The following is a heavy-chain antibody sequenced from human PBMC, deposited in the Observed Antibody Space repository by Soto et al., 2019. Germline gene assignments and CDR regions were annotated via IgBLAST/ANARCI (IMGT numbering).Heavy chain of an antibody. CDR3: ARGAVGNAFDI. CDR2: ISYDGSNK. Sequence: LSLTCAASGFTFSSYAMHWVRQAPGKGLEWVAVISYDGSNKYYADSVKGRFTISRDNSKNTLYLQMNSLRAEDTAVYYCARGAVGNAFDIWGQGTMVTVSS. CDR1: GFTFSSYA. J-gene: IGHJ3*02. D-gene: IGHD6-19*01. V-gene: IGHV3-30-3*01.